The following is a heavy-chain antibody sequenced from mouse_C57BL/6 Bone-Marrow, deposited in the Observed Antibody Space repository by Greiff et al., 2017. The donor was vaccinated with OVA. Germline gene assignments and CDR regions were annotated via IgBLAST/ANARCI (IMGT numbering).Heavy chain of an antibody. CDR2: INPSTGGT. CDR3: ARIGWLLPHWYMDV. CDR1: GYSFTGYY. D-gene: IGHD2-3*01. V-gene: IGHV1-42*01. Sequence: VQLQQSGPELVKPGASVKISCKASGYSFTGYYMNWVKQSPEKSLEWIGEINPSTGGTTYNQKFKAKATLTVDKSSSTAYKQLKSLTSEDSAVYYGARIGWLLPHWYMDVWGTGTTVTVSS. J-gene: IGHJ1*03.